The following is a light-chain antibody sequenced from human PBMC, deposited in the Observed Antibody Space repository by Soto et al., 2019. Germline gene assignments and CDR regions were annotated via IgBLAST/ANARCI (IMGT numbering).Light chain of an antibody. CDR2: LNSDGSH. CDR3: QTWGTGIWV. CDR1: SGHSSYA. Sequence: QLVLTQSPSASASLGASVNLTCTLSSGHSSYAIAWHQQQPEKGPRYLMRLNSDGSHTKGDGIPDRFSGSSSGAERYLTISSVQSEDEADYYCQTWGTGIWVFGGGTKLTVL. J-gene: IGLJ3*02. V-gene: IGLV4-69*01.